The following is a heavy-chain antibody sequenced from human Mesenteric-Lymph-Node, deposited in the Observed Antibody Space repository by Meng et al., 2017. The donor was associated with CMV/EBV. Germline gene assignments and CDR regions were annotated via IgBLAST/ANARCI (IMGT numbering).Heavy chain of an antibody. CDR2: IRYDGSNK. V-gene: IGHV3-30*02. CDR1: GFTFSSYG. D-gene: IGHD4-11*01. J-gene: IGHJ6*02. Sequence: GESLKISCAASGFTFSSYGMHWVRQAPGKGLEWVAFIRYDGSNKYYADSVKGRFTISRDNSKNTLYLQMNSLRAEDTAVYYCAKDHDSNYYYYGMDVWGQGTTVTVSS. CDR3: AKDHDSNYYYYGMDV.